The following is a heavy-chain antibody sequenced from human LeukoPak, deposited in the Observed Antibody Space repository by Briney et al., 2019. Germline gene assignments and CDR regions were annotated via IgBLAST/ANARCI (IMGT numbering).Heavy chain of an antibody. J-gene: IGHJ4*02. CDR3: ASVRFGKSWTSQSEY. V-gene: IGHV3-23*01. CDR1: GFTFSSSV. Sequence: PGGSLRLSCAASGFTFSSSVMSWVRQAPGKGLEWVSAISVDGVTTYYAGSVKGRFTVSRDGSKNTMFLQMNSLRAEDTAVYYCASVRFGKSWTSQSEYWGQGTLVTVSS. D-gene: IGHD3-10*01. CDR2: ISVDGVTT.